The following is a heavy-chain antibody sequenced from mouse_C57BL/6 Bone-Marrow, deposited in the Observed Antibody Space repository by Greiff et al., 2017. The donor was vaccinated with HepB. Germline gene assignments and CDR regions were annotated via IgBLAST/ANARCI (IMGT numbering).Heavy chain of an antibody. J-gene: IGHJ3*01. CDR1: GFTFSSYA. V-gene: IGHV5-4*03. CDR2: ISDGGSYT. CDR3: ARDGFSWFAY. D-gene: IGHD1-1*01. Sequence: EVMLVESGGGLVKPGGSLKLSCAASGFTFSSYAMSWVRQTPEKRLEWVATISDGGSYTYYPDNVKGRFTISRDNAKNTLFLQMTSLRSEDTAMYYCARDGFSWFAYWGQGTLVTVSA.